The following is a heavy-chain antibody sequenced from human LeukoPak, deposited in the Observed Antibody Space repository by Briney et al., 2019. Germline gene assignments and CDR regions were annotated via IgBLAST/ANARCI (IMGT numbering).Heavy chain of an antibody. J-gene: IGHJ4*02. D-gene: IGHD3-22*01. CDR3: TTFRTARNYDINGYCCS. CDR2: IKSKADGGTA. Sequence: PGGSLRLSCAASGFTFSNAWMSWVRQTPGKGLEWVGGIKSKADGGTADYASPLQGRFTISRDDSTSTLYLQLNSLKTEDTAVYFCTTFRTARNYDINGYCCSWGQGTLVTVSS. V-gene: IGHV3-15*05. CDR1: GFTFSNAW.